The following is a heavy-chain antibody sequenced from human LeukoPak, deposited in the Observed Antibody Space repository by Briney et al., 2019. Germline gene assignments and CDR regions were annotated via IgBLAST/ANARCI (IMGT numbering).Heavy chain of an antibody. CDR2: IYYSGST. J-gene: IGHJ6*02. D-gene: IGHD3-22*01. CDR1: GGSISSYY. CDR3: ARHRSYDSSGYYRFHYYYGMDA. Sequence: PSETLSLTCTVSGGSISSYYWSWIRQPPGKGLEWIGYIYYSGSTNYNPSLKSRVTISVDTSKNQFSLKLSSVTAADTAVYYCARHRSYDSSGYYRFHYYYGMDAWGQGTTVTVSS. V-gene: IGHV4-59*08.